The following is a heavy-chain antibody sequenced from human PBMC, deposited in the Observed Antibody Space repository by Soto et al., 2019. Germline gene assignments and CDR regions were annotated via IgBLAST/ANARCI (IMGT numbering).Heavy chain of an antibody. Sequence: PGGSLRLSCAASGFTFASFAMSWFRQAPGKGLEWVSVIQEDAGGTLYADSVKGRFTISRDNSKNTLFLQMNSLRAEDTAVYYCAKDYCPGGRGCLTPVDYWGRGTLVTVSS. CDR3: AKDYCPGGRGCLTPVDY. D-gene: IGHD2-8*02. J-gene: IGHJ4*02. CDR1: GFTFASFA. CDR2: IQEDAGGT. V-gene: IGHV3-23*01.